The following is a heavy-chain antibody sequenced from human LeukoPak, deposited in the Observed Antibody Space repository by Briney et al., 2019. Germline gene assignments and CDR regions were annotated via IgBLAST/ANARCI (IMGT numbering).Heavy chain of an antibody. D-gene: IGHD3-22*01. CDR3: ARGGDSSGYRIDY. V-gene: IGHV3-30*01. CDR1: GFTFSGYA. CDR2: ISYDGSNK. J-gene: IGHJ4*02. Sequence: PGGSLRLSCAASGFTFSGYAMHWVRQAPGKGLEWVAVISYDGSNKYYADSVKGRFTISRDNSKNTLYLQMNSLRAEDTAVYYCARGGDSSGYRIDYWGQGTLVTVSS.